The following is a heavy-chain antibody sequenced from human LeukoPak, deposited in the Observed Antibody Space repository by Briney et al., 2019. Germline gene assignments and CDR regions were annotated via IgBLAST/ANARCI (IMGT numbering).Heavy chain of an antibody. D-gene: IGHD3-10*01. Sequence: ASVKVSCKASGYTFTSYDINWVRQATGQGLEWMGWMNPNSGNTGYAHKFQGRVTMTRNTSISTAYMELSSLRSEDTAVYYCARGLRWFGESYDYWGQGTLVTVSS. CDR3: ARGLRWFGESYDY. V-gene: IGHV1-8*01. CDR1: GYTFTSYD. CDR2: MNPNSGNT. J-gene: IGHJ4*02.